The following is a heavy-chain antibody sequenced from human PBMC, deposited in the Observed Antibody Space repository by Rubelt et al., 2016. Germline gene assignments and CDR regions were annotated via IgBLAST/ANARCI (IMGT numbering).Heavy chain of an antibody. CDR3: ARDTGRGGFADSSGWYKSSGGMDV. D-gene: IGHD6-19*01. J-gene: IGHJ6*02. V-gene: IGHV3-48*03. CDR2: ISSSGSTI. Sequence: GRGLEWVSYISSSGSTIYYADSVKGRFTISRDNAKNSLYLQMNSLRAEDTAVYYCARDTGRGGFADSSGWYKSSGGMDVWGQGTTVTVSS.